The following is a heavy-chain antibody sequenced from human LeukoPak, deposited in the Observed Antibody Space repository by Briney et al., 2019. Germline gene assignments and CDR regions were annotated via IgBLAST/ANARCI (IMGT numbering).Heavy chain of an antibody. Sequence: GGSLRLSCAASGFTFSDYYMSWIRQAPGKGLEWVSYISSSSSYTNYADSVKGRFTISRDSAKNSLYLQMNSLRAEDTAVYYCARVVAADGMDVWGQGTTVTVSS. D-gene: IGHD2-15*01. CDR2: ISSSSSYT. CDR1: GFTFSDYY. V-gene: IGHV3-11*06. CDR3: ARVVAADGMDV. J-gene: IGHJ6*02.